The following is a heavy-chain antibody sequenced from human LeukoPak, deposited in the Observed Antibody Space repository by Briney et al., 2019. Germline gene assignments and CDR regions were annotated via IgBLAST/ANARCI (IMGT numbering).Heavy chain of an antibody. CDR1: GYTFTGYY. D-gene: IGHD2-21*02. CDR2: INPNSGGT. V-gene: IGHV1-2*02. J-gene: IGHJ4*02. CDR3: ARGVVVTAPTFDY. Sequence: ASVKVSCKASGYTFTGYYMHWVRQAPGQGLEWMGWINPNSGGTNYAQKFQGRVTMTRDTSISTAYMELSRLRSDDTAVYYCARGVVVTAPTFDYWGQETLVTVSS.